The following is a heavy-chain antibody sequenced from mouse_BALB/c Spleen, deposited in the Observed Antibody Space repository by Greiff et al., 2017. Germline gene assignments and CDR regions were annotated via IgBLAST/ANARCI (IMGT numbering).Heavy chain of an antibody. CDR2: INPSNGRT. D-gene: IGHD2-4*01. J-gene: IGHJ3*01. CDR1: GYTFTSYW. V-gene: IGHV1S81*02. CDR3: ARSYDYDGRVAY. Sequence: VQLQQPGAELVKPGASVKLSCKASGYTFTSYWMHWVKQRPGQGLEWIGEINPSNGRTNYNEKFKSKATLTVDKSSSTAYMQLSSLTSEDSAVYYCARSYDYDGRVAYWGQGTLVTVSA.